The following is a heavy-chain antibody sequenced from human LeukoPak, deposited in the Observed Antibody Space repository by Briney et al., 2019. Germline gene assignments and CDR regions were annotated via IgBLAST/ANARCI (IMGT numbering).Heavy chain of an antibody. CDR3: ARVDIVLVVAATGKYYYYYMDV. CDR2: IYYSGST. V-gene: IGHV4-59*01. D-gene: IGHD2-15*01. Sequence: SETLSLTCTVSGGSISSYYWSWIRQPPGKGLEWIGYIYYSGSTNYNPSLKSRVTISVDTSKNQFSLKLSSVTAADTAVYYCARVDIVLVVAATGKYYYYYMDVWGKGTTVTVS. J-gene: IGHJ6*03. CDR1: GGSISSYY.